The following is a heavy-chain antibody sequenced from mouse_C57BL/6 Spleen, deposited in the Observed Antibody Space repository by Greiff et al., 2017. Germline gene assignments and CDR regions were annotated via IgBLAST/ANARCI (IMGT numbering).Heavy chain of an antibody. J-gene: IGHJ4*01. CDR2: IRSKSNNYAT. Sequence: EVKLVESGGGLVQPKGSLKLSCAASGFSFNTYAMNWVRQAPGTGLEWVARIRSKSNNYATYYADSVKDRFTISRDDSESMLYLQMNNLKTEDTAMYYCVRHPFYYGSSYDAMDYWGQGTSVTVSS. CDR3: VRHPFYYGSSYDAMDY. D-gene: IGHD1-1*01. V-gene: IGHV10-1*01. CDR1: GFSFNTYA.